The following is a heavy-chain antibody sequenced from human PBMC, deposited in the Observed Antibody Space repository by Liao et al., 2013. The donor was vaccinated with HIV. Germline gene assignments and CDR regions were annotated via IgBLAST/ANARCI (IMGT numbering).Heavy chain of an antibody. J-gene: IGHJ3*02. Sequence: QVQLQESGPGLVKPSQTLSLTCAVSGGSISSGGYSWSWIRQPPGKGLEWIGYMYHSGSTYYNPSLKSRVTISVDRSKNQFSLKLRSVTAADTAVYYCARAVSSGYYHDAFDIWGQGTMVTVSS. CDR3: ARAVSSGYYHDAFDI. CDR2: MYHSGST. D-gene: IGHD3-22*01. CDR1: GGSISSGGYS. V-gene: IGHV4-30-2*01.